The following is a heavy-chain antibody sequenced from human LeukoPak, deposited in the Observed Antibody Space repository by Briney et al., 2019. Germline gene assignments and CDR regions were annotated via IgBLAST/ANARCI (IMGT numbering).Heavy chain of an antibody. CDR2: ITASGVTT. CDR3: AKAPYDTSGFSSPNYFDY. Sequence: GGSLRLSCAASGFTFSSYTMSWVRQAPGKGLEWISTITASGVTTYYADSVKGRFTISRDNSKNSLFLQMNSLRAEDTAVYYCAKAPYDTSGFSSPNYFDYWGQGTLVTVSS. D-gene: IGHD3-22*01. CDR1: GFTFSSYT. J-gene: IGHJ4*02. V-gene: IGHV3-23*01.